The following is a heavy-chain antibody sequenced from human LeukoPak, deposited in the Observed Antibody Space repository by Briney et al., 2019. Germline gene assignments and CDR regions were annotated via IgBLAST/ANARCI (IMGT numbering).Heavy chain of an antibody. CDR1: GGSFSGYY. CDR3: ASRYYNYGMDV. J-gene: IGHJ6*02. CDR2: INHGGST. Sequence: SESMSLTCAVYGGSFSGYYWSWIRQPPGKGLEWIGEINHGGSTNYNPSLKSRVTISVDTPKNQFSLKLSSVTAADTAVYFCASRYYNYGMDVWGQGTTVTVFS. V-gene: IGHV4-34*01.